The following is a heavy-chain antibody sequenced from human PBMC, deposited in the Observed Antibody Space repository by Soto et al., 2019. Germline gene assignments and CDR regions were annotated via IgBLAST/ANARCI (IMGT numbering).Heavy chain of an antibody. CDR2: MSHSGGT. Sequence: QVQLQQWGAGLLKPSETLSLTCAVFGGAVNSGNYYWSWIRQPPGKGLAWIGEMSHSGGTHFNASLQSRVTISVDTSKNQFSLKMRSVPAADTALYYCARVERGTATTVVDAFDIWGPGTMVTVSS. V-gene: IGHV4-34*01. D-gene: IGHD1-1*01. J-gene: IGHJ3*02. CDR3: ARVERGTATTVVDAFDI. CDR1: GGAVNSGNYY.